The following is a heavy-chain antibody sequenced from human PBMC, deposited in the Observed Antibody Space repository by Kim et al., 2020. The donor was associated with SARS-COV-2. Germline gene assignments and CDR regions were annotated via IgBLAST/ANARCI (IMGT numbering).Heavy chain of an antibody. V-gene: IGHV3-11*01. Sequence: YADSVKGRFTISRDNAKNSLYLQMNSLRAEDTAVYYCARDGATVTTGGTYWGQGTLVTVSS. D-gene: IGHD4-17*01. J-gene: IGHJ4*02. CDR3: ARDGATVTTGGTY.